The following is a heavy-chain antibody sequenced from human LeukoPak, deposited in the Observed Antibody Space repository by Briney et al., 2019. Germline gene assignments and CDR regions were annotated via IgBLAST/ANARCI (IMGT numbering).Heavy chain of an antibody. CDR1: GGTFSSYA. Sequence: GASVKVSCKASGGTFSSYAISWVRQAPGQGLEWMGRIIPILGIANYAQKFQGRVTITADKSTSTAYMELSSLRSEDTAVYYCARDTLHLATYYYYGIDVWGQGTTVTVSS. V-gene: IGHV1-69*04. CDR2: IIPILGIA. J-gene: IGHJ6*02. CDR3: ARDTLHLATYYYYGIDV. D-gene: IGHD3-3*02.